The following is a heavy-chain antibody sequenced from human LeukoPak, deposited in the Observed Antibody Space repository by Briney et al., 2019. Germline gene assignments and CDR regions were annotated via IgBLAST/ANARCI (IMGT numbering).Heavy chain of an antibody. D-gene: IGHD3-10*01. Sequence: GGSLRHFCAASGFTFCIYSFYWVRQAPGKGLEWVSSISTGGSYIYYADSVKGRFTTSRDNAKNSLFLQMNSLTVEDTAVYYCVRALPVRDALVRGVMYWFDHWGQGTLVTVSS. J-gene: IGHJ5*02. CDR3: VRALPVRDALVRGVMYWFDH. CDR1: GFTFCIYS. CDR2: ISTGGSYI. V-gene: IGHV3-21*01.